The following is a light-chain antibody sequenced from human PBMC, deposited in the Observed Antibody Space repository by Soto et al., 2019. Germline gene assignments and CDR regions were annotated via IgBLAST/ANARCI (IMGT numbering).Light chain of an antibody. Sequence: QSVLAQPASVSGSPGHSITISCTGTRIDVGGYNYVSWYQQHPGKVPKLMIYEVSNRPSGVSNRFSGSKSGNTASLTISGLQAEDEADYYCSSCTSTSTLYVFGTGTKVTVL. CDR3: SSCTSTSTLYV. CDR2: EVS. CDR1: RIDVGGYNY. J-gene: IGLJ1*01. V-gene: IGLV2-14*01.